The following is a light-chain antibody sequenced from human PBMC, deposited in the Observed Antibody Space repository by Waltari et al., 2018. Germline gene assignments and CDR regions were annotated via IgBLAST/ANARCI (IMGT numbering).Light chain of an antibody. V-gene: IGKV3-20*01. Sequence: EIVLTQSPGTLSLSPGERATLSCRASQSVSRTLAWYQQKPGQAHKLLSYGASIRATGIPDRFTGSGSGTDFSLTISSLEPEDFAIYFCQHYVRLPATFGQGTKVEIK. CDR1: QSVSRT. CDR2: GAS. CDR3: QHYVRLPAT. J-gene: IGKJ1*01.